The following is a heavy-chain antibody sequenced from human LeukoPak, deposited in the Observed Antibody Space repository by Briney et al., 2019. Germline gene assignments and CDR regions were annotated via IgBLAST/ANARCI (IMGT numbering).Heavy chain of an antibody. D-gene: IGHD2-2*01. CDR1: GCSISSLY. V-gene: IGHV4-59*11. CDR2: MYYGGST. CDR3: ARSYSTSHFYFAF. J-gene: IGHJ4*02. Sequence: PSETLSLTCTVSGCSISSLYWSWIRQPPGKGLEWIGYMYYGGSTNYNPSLKSRVTISGDTSKNQFSLKLSSVTAADTAVYYCARSYSTSHFYFAFWGRGALVTVSS.